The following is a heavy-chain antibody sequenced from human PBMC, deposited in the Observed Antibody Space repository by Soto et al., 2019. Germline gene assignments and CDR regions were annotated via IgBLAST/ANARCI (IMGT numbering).Heavy chain of an antibody. V-gene: IGHV1-18*01. CDR2: INPSDGNR. CDR1: GYTFTSYA. Sequence: GASVKVSCKASGYTFTSYAMHWVRQAPGQGLDWMGWINPSDGNRNFAQKFEDRVTMTTATSTNTVFLELRSLKSDDTAIYYCARDRLRGYDSSGFYSWGQGTMVTVSS. CDR3: ARDRLRGYDSSGFYS. J-gene: IGHJ4*02. D-gene: IGHD3-22*01.